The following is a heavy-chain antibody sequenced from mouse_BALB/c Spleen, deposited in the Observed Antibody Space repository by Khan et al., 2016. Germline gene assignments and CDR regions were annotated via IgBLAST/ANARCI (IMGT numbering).Heavy chain of an antibody. J-gene: IGHJ1*01. Sequence: QVQLLQSGPGLVAPSQRLSITCTVSGFTLTGYGVNWVRQPPGKGLEWLGMIWGAGSTDYNSALKTRLRISKENSKSQVFLKMNSLKTDDTTRYYCARGGGAGTGWYFDVWGAGTTGTVSS. CDR3: ARGGGAGTGWYFDV. CDR1: GFTLTGYG. V-gene: IGHV2-6-7*01. D-gene: IGHD4-1*01. CDR2: IWGAGST.